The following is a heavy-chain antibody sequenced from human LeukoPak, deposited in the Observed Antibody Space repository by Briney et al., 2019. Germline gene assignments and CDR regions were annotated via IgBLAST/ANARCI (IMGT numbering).Heavy chain of an antibody. V-gene: IGHV4-61*01. CDR3: AGGGVGATFGQFDY. CDR2: IYYSGST. D-gene: IGHD1-26*01. CDR1: GASVSSETYY. J-gene: IGHJ4*02. Sequence: SETLSLTCTVSGASVSSETYYWNWIRQPPGKGLEWIVYIYYSGSTNYKPSLKSRVTISVDTSKNQFSLKLSSVTAADTAVYYCAGGGVGATFGQFDYWGQGTLVTVSS.